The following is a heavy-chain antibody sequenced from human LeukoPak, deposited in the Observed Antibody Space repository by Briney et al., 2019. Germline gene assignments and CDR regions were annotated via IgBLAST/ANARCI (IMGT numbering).Heavy chain of an antibody. D-gene: IGHD3-10*01. CDR1: GFTLSHYA. V-gene: IGHV3-11*05. CDR2: ISSSSSYT. CDR3: AREAMVRGVFDY. Sequence: PGGSLRLSCSMSGFTLSHYAMSWVRQAPGKGLEWVSYISSSSSYTNYADSVKGRFTISRDNAKNSLYLQMNSLRAEDTAVYYCAREAMVRGVFDYWGQGTLVTVSS. J-gene: IGHJ4*02.